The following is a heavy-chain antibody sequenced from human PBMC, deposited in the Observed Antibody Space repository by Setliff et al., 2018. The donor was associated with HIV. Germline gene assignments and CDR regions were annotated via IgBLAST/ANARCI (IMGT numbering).Heavy chain of an antibody. V-gene: IGHV1-18*01. J-gene: IGHJ2*01. Sequence: ASVKVSCKASGYTFTNYGINWVRQAPGQGLEWMGWISAYNGNTNHAQKLQGRVTMTTDTSTSTAYMELGGLTPEDTAVYFCARSGPRDYDYWNNQPRRYFDLWGRGTPVTVSS. CDR2: ISAYNGNT. D-gene: IGHD3-16*01. CDR1: GYTFTNYG. CDR3: ARSGPRDYDYWNNQPRRYFDL.